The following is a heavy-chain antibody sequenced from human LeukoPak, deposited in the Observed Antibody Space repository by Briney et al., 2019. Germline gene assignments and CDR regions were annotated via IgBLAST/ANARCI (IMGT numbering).Heavy chain of an antibody. CDR2: IYYSGST. CDR1: GGSISSSSYY. V-gene: IGHV4-61*05. CDR3: ARVDWSDYSGAYYYYYMDV. D-gene: IGHD1-26*01. J-gene: IGHJ6*03. Sequence: SETLSLTCTVSGGSISSSSYYWGWIRQPPGKGLEWIGYIYYSGSTNYNPSLKSRVTISVDTSKNQFSLKLSSVTAADTAVYYCARVDWSDYSGAYYYYYMDVWGKGTTVTISS.